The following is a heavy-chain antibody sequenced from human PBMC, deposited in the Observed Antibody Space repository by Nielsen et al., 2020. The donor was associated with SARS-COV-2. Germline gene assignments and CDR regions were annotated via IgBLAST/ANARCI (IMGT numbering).Heavy chain of an antibody. J-gene: IGHJ6*04. CDR1: GFIFRAYG. CDR3: ARIHFGSVNYPVYYSFGMDV. V-gene: IGHV3-33*01. Sequence: GGSLRLSCTASGFIFRAYGMHGVRTAQGKGLEWVAIIWYDGSDKYYADSVKGRFTISRDNSKNTLYLELNSVKVEDRAVYFCARIHFGSVNYPVYYSFGMDVWGKGTTVTVSS. D-gene: IGHD3-10*01. CDR2: IWYDGSDK.